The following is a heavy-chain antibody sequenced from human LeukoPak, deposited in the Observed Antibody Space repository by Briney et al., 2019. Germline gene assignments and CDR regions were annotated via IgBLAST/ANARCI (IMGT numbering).Heavy chain of an antibody. CDR3: ARGDYYDSSGYPTPADY. CDR2: INHSGST. J-gene: IGHJ4*02. Sequence: SETLSLTCAVYGGSFSGYYWSWIRQPPGKGLEWIGEINHSGSTNYNPSLKSRVTISVDTSKNQFSLKLSSVTAADTAVYYCARGDYYDSSGYPTPADYWGQGTLVTVSS. V-gene: IGHV4-34*01. D-gene: IGHD3-22*01. CDR1: GGSFSGYY.